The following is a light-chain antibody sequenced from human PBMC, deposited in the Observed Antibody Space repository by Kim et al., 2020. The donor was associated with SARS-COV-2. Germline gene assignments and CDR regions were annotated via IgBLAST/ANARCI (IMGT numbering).Light chain of an antibody. J-gene: IGLJ3*02. CDR1: GSNIGANYD. V-gene: IGLV1-40*01. Sequence: QSVLTQPPSVSGAPGQTVTISCTGSGSNIGANYDGHWYQQLPRAAPKLLIHDTNNRPSGVPDRFSGSRSDTSVSLVITGLQAEDEADYYCQSFDRSLGGWVFGGGTQLTVL. CDR3: QSFDRSLGGWV. CDR2: DTN.